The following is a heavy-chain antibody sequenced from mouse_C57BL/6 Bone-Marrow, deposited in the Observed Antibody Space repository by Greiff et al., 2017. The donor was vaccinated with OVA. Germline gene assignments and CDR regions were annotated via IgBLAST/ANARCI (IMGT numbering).Heavy chain of an antibody. Sequence: VQLQRSGAELVRPGASVKLSCTASGFNIKDYYMHWVKQRPEQGLEWIGRFDPEDGDPEYAPKFKGKATMTADTSSNTAYLQLSSLTSEDTAVYYCTSYDYDGGVFDYWGQGTTLTVSS. D-gene: IGHD2-4*01. V-gene: IGHV14-1*01. CDR3: TSYDYDGGVFDY. J-gene: IGHJ2*01. CDR1: GFNIKDYY. CDR2: FDPEDGDP.